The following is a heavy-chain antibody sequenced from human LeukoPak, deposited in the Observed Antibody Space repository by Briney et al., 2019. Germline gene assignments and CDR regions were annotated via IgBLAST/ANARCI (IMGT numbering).Heavy chain of an antibody. CDR3: ARHGVIVGATGVDY. CDR1: GGSISSSSYY. CDR2: INHSGST. J-gene: IGHJ4*02. Sequence: PSETLSLTCTVSGGSISSSSYYWSWIRQPPGKGLEWIGEINHSGSTNYNPSLKSRVTISVDTSKNQFSLKLSSVTAADTAVYYCARHGVIVGATGVDYWGQGTLVTVSS. D-gene: IGHD1-26*01. V-gene: IGHV4-39*01.